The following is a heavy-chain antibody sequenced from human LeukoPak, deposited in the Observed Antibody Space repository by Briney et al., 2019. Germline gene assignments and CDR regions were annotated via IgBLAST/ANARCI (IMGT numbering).Heavy chain of an antibody. J-gene: IGHJ4*02. V-gene: IGHV4-59*01. CDR3: ARFNYIAVAGGIDY. CDR2: IYYSGST. CDR1: VGIISSYE. Sequence: PSETMCLTCTVSVGIISSYECSWIRHPPWKGLEWIGCIYYSGSTNYNPSLKSRVTISVDTSKNQFSLKLSSVTAADTAVYYCARFNYIAVAGGIDYWGQGTLVTVSS. D-gene: IGHD6-19*01.